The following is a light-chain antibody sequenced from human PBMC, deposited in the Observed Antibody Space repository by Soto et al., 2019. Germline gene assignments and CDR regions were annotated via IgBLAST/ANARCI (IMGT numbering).Light chain of an antibody. V-gene: IGKV3-20*01. CDR2: GAS. J-gene: IGKJ1*01. CDR3: QQYGSSPRT. CDR1: QSVSSTF. Sequence: EIVLTQSPGTLSLSPGERATLSCRASQSVSSTFLAWYQQKPGQAPRLLIYGASSRATGIPDRFSGGGSGTDFTLTISRLEPEDFAVYFCQQYGSSPRTFGQGTKADNK.